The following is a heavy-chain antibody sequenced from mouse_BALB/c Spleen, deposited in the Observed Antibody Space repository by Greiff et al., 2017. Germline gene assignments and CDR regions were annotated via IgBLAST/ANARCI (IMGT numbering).Heavy chain of an antibody. CDR3: ARRLTGFAY. J-gene: IGHJ3*01. D-gene: IGHD4-1*01. V-gene: IGHV1-18*01. Sequence: EGQLQQSGPELVKPGASVKIPCKASGYTFTDYNMDWVKQSHGKSLEWIGDINPNNGGTIYNQKFKGKATLTVDKSSSTAYMELRSLTSEDTAVYYCARRLTGFAYWGQGTLVTVSA. CDR1: GYTFTDYN. CDR2: INPNNGGT.